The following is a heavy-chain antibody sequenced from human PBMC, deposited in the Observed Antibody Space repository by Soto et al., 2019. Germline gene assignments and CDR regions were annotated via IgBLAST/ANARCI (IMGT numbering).Heavy chain of an antibody. Sequence: ASVKVSCKASGYTFTSYYMHWVRQAPGQGLEWMGIINPSGGSTSYAQKFQGRVTMTRDTSTSTVYMELSSLRSEDTAVYYCARGRAAGIYYYYGLDVWGQGTTVTVSS. V-gene: IGHV1-46*01. D-gene: IGHD6-13*01. CDR1: GYTFTSYY. CDR2: INPSGGST. CDR3: ARGRAAGIYYYYGLDV. J-gene: IGHJ6*02.